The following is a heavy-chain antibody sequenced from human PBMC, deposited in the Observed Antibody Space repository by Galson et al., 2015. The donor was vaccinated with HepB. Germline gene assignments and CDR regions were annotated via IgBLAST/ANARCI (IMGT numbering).Heavy chain of an antibody. V-gene: IGHV1-69*13. CDR1: GGTFSGVA. J-gene: IGHJ6*02. CDR2: IIPIVATT. CDR3: ATVMGDGTRNYFFYGMDA. D-gene: IGHD5-24*01. Sequence: SVKVSCKASGGTFSGVAISWVRQAPGEGLEWMGGIIPIVATTKYAQKYQGRVSITADESTSTVYMELSSLRSDDTAVYYCATVMGDGTRNYFFYGMDAWGQGTTVIVSS.